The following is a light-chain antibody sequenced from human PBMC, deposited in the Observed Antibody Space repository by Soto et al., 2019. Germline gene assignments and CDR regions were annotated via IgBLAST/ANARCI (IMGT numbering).Light chain of an antibody. CDR2: NND. CDR3: AAWDDSLNGVL. V-gene: IGLV1-44*01. J-gene: IGLJ2*01. CDR1: SSNIGSNT. Sequence: QPVLTQPPSASGTPGQRVTMSCSGSSSNIGSNTVDWFQQLPGTAPKLLIYNNDQRPSGVPDRFSGSKSGTSASLAISGLQSEDEADYYCAAWDDSLNGVLFGGGTKLTVL.